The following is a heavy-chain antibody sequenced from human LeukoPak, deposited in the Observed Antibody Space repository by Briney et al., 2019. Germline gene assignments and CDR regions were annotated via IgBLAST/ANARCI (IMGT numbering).Heavy chain of an antibody. CDR1: SGSISSYY. D-gene: IGHD1-14*01. J-gene: IGHJ3*02. V-gene: IGHV4-59*01. Sequence: SETLSLTCTVSSGSISSYYWSWIRQPPGKGLEWIGYIYYSGSTNYNPSLKSRLTISVDTSKNQFSLKLSSVTAADTAVYYCARLTKRNDPFAIWGQGTMVTVSS. CDR3: ARLTKRNDPFAI. CDR2: IYYSGST.